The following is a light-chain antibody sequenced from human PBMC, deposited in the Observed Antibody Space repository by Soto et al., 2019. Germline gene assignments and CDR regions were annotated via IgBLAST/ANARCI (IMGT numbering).Light chain of an antibody. CDR1: QSVSSN. Sequence: EIVMTQSPATLSVSPGEGATLSCRASQSVSSNLAWYQQKPGQAPRLLIYGTSTRATGIPARFSGSGSATEFTLTISSLQSEDFAVYYCQQYNNWPPWTFGQGTKVELK. CDR2: GTS. CDR3: QQYNNWPPWT. V-gene: IGKV3-15*01. J-gene: IGKJ1*01.